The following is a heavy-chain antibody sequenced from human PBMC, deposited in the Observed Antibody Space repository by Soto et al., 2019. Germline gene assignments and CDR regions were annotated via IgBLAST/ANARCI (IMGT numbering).Heavy chain of an antibody. CDR2: INTAKENT. D-gene: IGHD6-13*01. V-gene: IGHV1-3*04. Sequence: QVQLVQSGAEVKKPGASVKVSCKASGYTFTSYAIHWVRQAPGQRLEWMGWINTAKENTKYSQKFQGRVTITRDTSASIVYMKLSSLRSEDTAVYYCARGNSWSYFDYWGQGTLVTVSS. CDR1: GYTFTSYA. CDR3: ARGNSWSYFDY. J-gene: IGHJ4*02.